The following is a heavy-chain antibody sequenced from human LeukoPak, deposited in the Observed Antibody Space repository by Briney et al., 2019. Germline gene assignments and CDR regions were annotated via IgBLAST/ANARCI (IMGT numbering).Heavy chain of an antibody. CDR3: ARGVKRWLQFSSSYYYYMDV. V-gene: IGHV3-20*04. CDR1: GFTFSSYG. Sequence: GGSLRLSCAASGFTFSSYGMSWVRQAPGKGLEWVSGINWNGGSTGYADSVKGRFTISRDNAKNSLYLQMNSLRAEDTALYYCARGVKRWLQFSSSYYYYMDVWGKGTTVTVSS. CDR2: INWNGGST. J-gene: IGHJ6*03. D-gene: IGHD5-24*01.